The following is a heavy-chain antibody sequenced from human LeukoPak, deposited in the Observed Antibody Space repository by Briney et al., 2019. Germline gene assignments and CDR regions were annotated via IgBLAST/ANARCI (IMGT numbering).Heavy chain of an antibody. Sequence: SVKVSCKASGGTFSSYAISWVRQAPGQGLEWMGGIIPIFGTANYAQKLQGRVTMTTDTSTSTAYMELRSLRSDDTAVYYCARYSSSYGPFSYYYYGMDVWGQGTTVTVSS. V-gene: IGHV1-69*05. J-gene: IGHJ6*02. D-gene: IGHD5-18*01. CDR2: IIPIFGTA. CDR3: ARYSSSYGPFSYYYYGMDV. CDR1: GGTFSSYA.